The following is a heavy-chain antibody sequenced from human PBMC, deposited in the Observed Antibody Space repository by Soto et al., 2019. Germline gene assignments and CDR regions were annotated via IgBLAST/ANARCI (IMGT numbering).Heavy chain of an antibody. J-gene: IGHJ4*02. CDR1: GYAFTTYG. Sequence: QVHLVQSGAEVKKPGASVKVSCKGSGYAFTTYGITWVRQAPGQGLEWMGWFSAHNGNTNYAQKLQGRVTVTRHTSTSTAYMELRSLRSDDTAVYYCARGRYGEYWGQGALVTVSS. V-gene: IGHV1-18*01. D-gene: IGHD3-10*01. CDR3: ARGRYGEY. CDR2: FSAHNGNT.